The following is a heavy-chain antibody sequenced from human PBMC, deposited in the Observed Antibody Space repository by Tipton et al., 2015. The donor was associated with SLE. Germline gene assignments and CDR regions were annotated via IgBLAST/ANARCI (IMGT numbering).Heavy chain of an antibody. V-gene: IGHV4-59*01. Sequence: TLSLTCTVSGGSISSYYWSWIRQPPGKGLEWIGYIYYSGSTNYNPSLKSRVTISVDTSKNQFSLKLSSVTAADTAVYYCARDTYYAFDYWGQGRLVTVSS. CDR1: GGSISSYY. D-gene: IGHD3-10*01. J-gene: IGHJ4*02. CDR2: IYYSGST. CDR3: ARDTYYAFDY.